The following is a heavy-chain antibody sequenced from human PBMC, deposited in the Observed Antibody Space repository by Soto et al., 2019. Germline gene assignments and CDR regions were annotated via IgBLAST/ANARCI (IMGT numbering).Heavy chain of an antibody. Sequence: SETLSLTCTVSGGSISSYYWSWIRQPPGKGLEWIGYIYYSGSTNYNPSLKSRVTISVDTSKNQFSLKLSSVTAADTAVYYCARDYYYGSRFDPWGQGTLVTVS. J-gene: IGHJ5*02. V-gene: IGHV4-59*01. CDR3: ARDYYYGSRFDP. CDR2: IYYSGST. CDR1: GGSISSYY. D-gene: IGHD3-10*01.